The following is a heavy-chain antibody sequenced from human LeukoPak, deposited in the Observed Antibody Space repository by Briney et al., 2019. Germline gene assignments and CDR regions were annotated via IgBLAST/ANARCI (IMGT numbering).Heavy chain of an antibody. CDR2: ISAYNGNT. J-gene: IGHJ4*02. CDR1: VYTFTSYG. CDR3: ARANPYYYGSGSYIVPDY. D-gene: IGHD3-10*01. V-gene: IGHV1-18*01. Sequence: GASVKVSCKASVYTFTSYGISWVRQAPGQGLEWMGWISAYNGNTNCAQKLQGRVTMTTDTSTSTAYMELRGLRSDDTAVYYCARANPYYYGSGSYIVPDYWGQGTLVTVSS.